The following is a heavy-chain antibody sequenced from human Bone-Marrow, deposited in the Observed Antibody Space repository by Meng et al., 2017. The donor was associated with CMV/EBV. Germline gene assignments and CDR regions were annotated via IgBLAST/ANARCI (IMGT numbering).Heavy chain of an antibody. Sequence: GESLKISCAASGFTFSSYGMHWVRQAPGKGLEWVAVIWYDGSNKYYADSVKGRFTISRDNSKNTLYLQMNSLRAEDTAVYYCATIAVVVTTNLWGQGTLVTVSS. CDR1: GFTFSSYG. V-gene: IGHV3-33*01. CDR3: ATIAVVVTTNL. CDR2: IWYDGSNK. D-gene: IGHD3-22*01. J-gene: IGHJ5*02.